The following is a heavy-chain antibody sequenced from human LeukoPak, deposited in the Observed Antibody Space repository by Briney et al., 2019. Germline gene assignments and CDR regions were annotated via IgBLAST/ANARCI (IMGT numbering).Heavy chain of an antibody. Sequence: GGSLRLSCAASGFTFSSYGMSWVRQSPGKALEWVSSISGSVGTIYYADSVKGRFTISRDNSKNTPYLQMNNLRAEDSAVYYCAKDLSGYGPYWYFDLWGRGTLVTVSS. CDR2: ISGSVGTI. CDR3: AKDLSGYGPYWYFDL. J-gene: IGHJ2*01. CDR1: GFTFSSYG. D-gene: IGHD6-25*01. V-gene: IGHV3-23*01.